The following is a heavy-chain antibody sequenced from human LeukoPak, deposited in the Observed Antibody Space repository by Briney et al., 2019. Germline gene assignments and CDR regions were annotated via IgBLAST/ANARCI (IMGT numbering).Heavy chain of an antibody. CDR2: SGSGGST. CDR1: GFTFSSYA. Sequence: GGSLRLSCAASGFTFSSYAMSWVRQAPGKGLEWVSGSGSGGSTHYADSVKGRFTISRDNSKNTLYLQMNSLRAEDTAVYYCAEDFWSGYYPKYWGQGTLVTVSS. D-gene: IGHD3-3*01. CDR3: AEDFWSGYYPKY. J-gene: IGHJ4*02. V-gene: IGHV3-23*01.